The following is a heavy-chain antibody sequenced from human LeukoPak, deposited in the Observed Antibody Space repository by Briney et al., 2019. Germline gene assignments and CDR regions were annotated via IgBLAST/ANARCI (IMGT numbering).Heavy chain of an antibody. D-gene: IGHD5-12*01. V-gene: IGHV4-34*01. CDR3: ARWPGDY. J-gene: IGHJ4*02. CDR1: GGSFSGYY. Sequence: PSETLSLTCAVYGGSFSGYYWSWIRQPPGKGLERIGEINHSGSTNYNPSLKSRVTISVDTSKNQFSLKLSSVTAADTAVYYCARWPGDYWGQGTLVTVSS. CDR2: INHSGST.